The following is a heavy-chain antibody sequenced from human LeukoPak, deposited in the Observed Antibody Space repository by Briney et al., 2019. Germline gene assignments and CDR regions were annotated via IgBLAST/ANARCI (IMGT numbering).Heavy chain of an antibody. J-gene: IGHJ4*02. V-gene: IGHV4-59*02. CDR3: ARSEYSAYDSNFDY. Sequence: PSETLSLTCTVSGVSVSSYYWSCIRQPPGKGLEWIGYIYYSGNTNYNPSLKSRVAISIDTSKNQFSLKLSSVTAADTAVYYCARSEYSAYDSNFDYWGQGTLVTVSS. CDR2: IYYSGNT. CDR1: GVSVSSYY. D-gene: IGHD5-12*01.